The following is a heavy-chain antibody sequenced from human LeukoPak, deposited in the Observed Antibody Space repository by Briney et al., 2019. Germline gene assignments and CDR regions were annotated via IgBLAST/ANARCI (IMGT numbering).Heavy chain of an antibody. V-gene: IGHV3-21*01. CDR3: ARAAYCGGDCYSEGEHFDY. CDR2: ISSSGNSI. Sequence: GGSLRLSCAASGFTFSSYSMSWVRQAPGKGPEWVSSISSSGNSIYYADSVKGRFTISRDNAKNSLYLQMNSLRAEDTAVYYCARAAYCGGDCYSEGEHFDYWGQGTLVTVSS. CDR1: GFTFSSYS. D-gene: IGHD2-21*02. J-gene: IGHJ4*02.